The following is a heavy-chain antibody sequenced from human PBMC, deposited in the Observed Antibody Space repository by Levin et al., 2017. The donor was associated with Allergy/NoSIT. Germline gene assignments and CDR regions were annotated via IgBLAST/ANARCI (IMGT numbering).Heavy chain of an antibody. D-gene: IGHD2-15*01. CDR2: IYTSGST. J-gene: IGHJ4*02. CDR3: ARAGRIPGYCSGGSCYPYFDY. CDR1: GGSISSGSYY. Sequence: SETLSLTCTVSGGSISSGSYYWSWIRQPAGKGLEWIGRIYTSGSTNYNPSLKSRVTISVDTSKNQFSLKLSSVTAADTAVYYCARAGRIPGYCSGGSCYPYFDYWGQGTLVTVSS. V-gene: IGHV4-61*02.